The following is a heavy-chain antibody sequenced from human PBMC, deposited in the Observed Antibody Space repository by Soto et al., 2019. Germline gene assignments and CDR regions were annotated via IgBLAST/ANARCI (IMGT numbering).Heavy chain of an antibody. Sequence: GGSLRLSCAASGFTFSNYGMHWVRQAPGKGLEWVAFIWYDGGNKYYAESVKGRFTISRDNSKNTLYLQMNSLRAEDTAVYYCAKDGDYEYFDYWGQGTQVTVSS. CDR2: IWYDGGNK. V-gene: IGHV3-30*02. D-gene: IGHD3-22*01. CDR3: AKDGDYEYFDY. J-gene: IGHJ4*02. CDR1: GFTFSNYG.